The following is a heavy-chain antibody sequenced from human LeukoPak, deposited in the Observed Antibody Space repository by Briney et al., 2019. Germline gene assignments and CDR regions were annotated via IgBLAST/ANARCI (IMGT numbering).Heavy chain of an antibody. J-gene: IGHJ4*02. CDR2: INPNSGGT. D-gene: IGHD3-10*01. CDR3: ARGGGLLLWFGELLGY. CDR1: GYTFTGYY. V-gene: IGHV1-2*02. Sequence: ASVKVSCKASGYTFTGYYMHWVRQAPGQGLEWMGWINPNSGGTNYAQKFQGRFTMPRDTSISTAYMELSRLRSDDTAVYYCARGGGLLLWFGELLGYWGQGTLVTDSS.